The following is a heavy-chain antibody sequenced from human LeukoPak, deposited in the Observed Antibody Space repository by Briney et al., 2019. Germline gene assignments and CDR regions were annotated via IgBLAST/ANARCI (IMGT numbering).Heavy chain of an antibody. CDR3: ARSMTTVTTFYY. CDR2: IYYSGST. Sequence: SETLSLTCTGSGGSISSYYWSWIRQPPGKGLEWIGYIYYSGSTNYNPSLKSRVTISVDTSKNQFSLKLSSVTAADTAVYYCARSMTTVTTFYYWGQGTLVTVSS. D-gene: IGHD4-17*01. J-gene: IGHJ4*02. CDR1: GGSISSYY. V-gene: IGHV4-59*08.